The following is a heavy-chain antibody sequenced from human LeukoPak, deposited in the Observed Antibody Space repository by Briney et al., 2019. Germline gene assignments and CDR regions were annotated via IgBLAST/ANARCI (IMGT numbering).Heavy chain of an antibody. CDR3: ARDCITMIVVVTYNWFDP. V-gene: IGHV4-30-2*01. CDR2: IYHSGST. D-gene: IGHD3-22*01. Sequence: SETLSLTCTVSGGSVNSGGYYWSWIRQPPGKGLEWIGYIYHSGSTYYNPSLKSRVTISVDTSKNQFSLKLSSVTAADTAVYYCARDCITMIVVVTYNWFDPWGQGTLVTVSS. CDR1: GGSVNSGGYY. J-gene: IGHJ5*02.